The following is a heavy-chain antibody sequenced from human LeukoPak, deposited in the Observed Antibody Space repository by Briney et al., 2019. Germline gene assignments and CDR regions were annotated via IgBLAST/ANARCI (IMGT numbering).Heavy chain of an antibody. V-gene: IGHV4-38-2*01. CDR3: ARRHSSGWFYY. CDR2: IYHSGST. J-gene: IGHJ4*02. Sequence: SETLSLTCAVSGYSISSGYYWGWIRQPPGKGLQWIASIYHSGSTYYDPSLQSRLTLSIDTSKNQFSLEVTSVTAADTAVYYCARRHSSGWFYYWGQGTLVTVSS. D-gene: IGHD6-19*01. CDR1: GYSISSGYY.